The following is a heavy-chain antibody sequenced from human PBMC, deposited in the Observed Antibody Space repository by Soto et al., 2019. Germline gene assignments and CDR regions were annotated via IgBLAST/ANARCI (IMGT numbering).Heavy chain of an antibody. V-gene: IGHV3-48*01. CDR1: GFTFSSYS. CDR3: ARHPERIAQIGWFDP. Sequence: GGSLRLSCAASGFTFSSYSMNWVRQAPGKGLEWVSYISSSSSTIYYADSVKGRFTISRDKAKNSLYLQMNSLRAEDTVVYYCARHPERIAQIGWFDPWGQGTLVTVSS. CDR2: ISSSSSTI. J-gene: IGHJ5*02. D-gene: IGHD6-13*01.